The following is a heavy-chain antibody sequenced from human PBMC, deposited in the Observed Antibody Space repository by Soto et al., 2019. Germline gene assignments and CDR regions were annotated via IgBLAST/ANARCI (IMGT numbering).Heavy chain of an antibody. Sequence: GGSLRLSCAASGFTFADYTMHWVRQVPGKGLEWISFFSWDGSSTYYGDSVKGRFTISRDNSRNSLYLQINSLRPEDTAVYYCAKAVGGYYYGMDVWGQGTTVTVSS. CDR3: AKAVGGYYYGMDV. V-gene: IGHV3-43*01. D-gene: IGHD3-16*01. CDR1: GFTFADYT. CDR2: FSWDGSST. J-gene: IGHJ6*02.